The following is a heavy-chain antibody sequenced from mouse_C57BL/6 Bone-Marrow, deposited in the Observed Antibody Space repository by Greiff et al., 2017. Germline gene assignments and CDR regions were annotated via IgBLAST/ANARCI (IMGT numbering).Heavy chain of an antibody. CDR1: GFHIKDDY. V-gene: IGHV14-4*01. J-gene: IGHJ3*01. CDR3: TVDGYYPFAY. Sequence: VQLQQSGAELVRPGASVKLSCTASGFHIKDDYMHWVKQRPEQGLEWIGWIDPENGDTAYASKFQGKTTITADTSSNTAYLQLSSLTSEDTAVYYCTVDGYYPFAYWGQGTLVTVSA. CDR2: IDPENGDT. D-gene: IGHD2-3*01.